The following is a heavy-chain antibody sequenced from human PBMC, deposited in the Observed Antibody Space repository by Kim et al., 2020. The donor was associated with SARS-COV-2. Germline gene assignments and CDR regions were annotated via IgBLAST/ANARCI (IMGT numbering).Heavy chain of an antibody. V-gene: IGHV1-8*01. J-gene: IGHJ4*02. D-gene: IGHD3-22*01. CDR3: ARMPYDSSGYYLSTDY. Sequence: KFQGRVTMTRNTSISTAYMELSSLRSEDTAVYYCARMPYDSSGYYLSTDYWGQGTLVTVSS.